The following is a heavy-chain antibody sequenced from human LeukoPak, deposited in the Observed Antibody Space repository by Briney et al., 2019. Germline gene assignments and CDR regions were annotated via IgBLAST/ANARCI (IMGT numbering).Heavy chain of an antibody. CDR2: IKSNSGGI. V-gene: IGHV1-2*02. CDR1: GYTFTDYY. D-gene: IGHD3-10*02. CDR3: AREPRINMSPDAFDF. J-gene: IGHJ3*01. Sequence: ASVKVSCKTSGYTFTDYYLHWVRQAPGQGLEWMGWIKSNSGGIHYSQKFQDGVSITRDTSINTVYMELSSLTSGDTAIYYCAREPRINMSPDAFDFWGQGTLVTVFS.